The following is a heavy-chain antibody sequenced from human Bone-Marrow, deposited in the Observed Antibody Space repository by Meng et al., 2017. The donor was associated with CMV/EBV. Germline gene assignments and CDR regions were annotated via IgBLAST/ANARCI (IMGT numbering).Heavy chain of an antibody. CDR2: FDPEDGET. CDR3: ATGPPQYDFWSGYYRNFDY. J-gene: IGHJ4*02. V-gene: IGHV1-24*01. D-gene: IGHD3-3*01. Sequence: QVQLVQSVAEVKKPGASVKVSCKVSGYTLTELSMPWVRQAPGKGLEWMGGFDPEDGETIYAQKFQGRVTMTEDTSTDTAYMELSSLRSEDTAVYYCATGPPQYDFWSGYYRNFDYWGQGTLVTVSS. CDR1: GYTLTELS.